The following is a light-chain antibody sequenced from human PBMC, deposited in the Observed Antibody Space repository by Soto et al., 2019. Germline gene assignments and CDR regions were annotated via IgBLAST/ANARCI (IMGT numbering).Light chain of an antibody. CDR1: QRVYNN. CDR3: QQYNNWPPVT. J-gene: IGKJ3*01. V-gene: IGKV3-15*01. CDR2: GAS. Sequence: EIVMTQSPASLSVTPGERATLSCRASQRVYNNLAWYQQKPGQAPRLLIYGASTRATGIPARFSGSGSGTEFTLTISSLQSEDFAVYFCQQYNNWPPVTFGPGTKVDI.